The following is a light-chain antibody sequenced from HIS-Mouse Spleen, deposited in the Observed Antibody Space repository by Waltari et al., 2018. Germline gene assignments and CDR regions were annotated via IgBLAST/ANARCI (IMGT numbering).Light chain of an antibody. J-gene: IGLJ7*01. CDR3: CSYAGSSTYAV. V-gene: IGLV2-23*01. Sequence: QSALTQPASVSGSPGQSITISCPGTSRDVGSYNLVPLYQQHPVNAPKLMIYEGSKRPSGVSNRFAGSKSGNTASLTISGLQAEDEADYYGCSYAGSSTYAVFGGGTQLTVL. CDR1: SRDVGSYNL. CDR2: EGS.